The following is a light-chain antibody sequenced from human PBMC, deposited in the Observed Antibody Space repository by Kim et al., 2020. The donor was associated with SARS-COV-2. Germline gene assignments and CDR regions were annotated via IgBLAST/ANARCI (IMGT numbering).Light chain of an antibody. CDR1: SSDVGGFGS. CDR3: SSYTSSSKVI. J-gene: IGLJ2*01. V-gene: IGLV2-14*03. Sequence: SYAISRAGPSSDVGGFGSVPWYQQHPGQAPKLLIYDVAKRPSGVSSRFSAFKSGDTASLIISGLQAEDEANYYCSSYTSSSKVIFGGGTQLTVL. CDR2: DVA.